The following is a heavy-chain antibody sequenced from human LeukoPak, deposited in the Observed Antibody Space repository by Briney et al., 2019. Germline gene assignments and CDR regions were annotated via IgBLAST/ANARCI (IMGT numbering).Heavy chain of an antibody. J-gene: IGHJ3*02. Sequence: GGSLRLSCAASGFTFSSYGMHWVRQAPGKGLEWVAFILYDGSNKYYADSVKGRFTISRDTSKDTVYLQMDSLRAEDTAIYYCAKIHQNRVVVGAKGAFDIWGQGTVVTVSS. V-gene: IGHV3-30*02. CDR2: ILYDGSNK. CDR3: AKIHQNRVVVGAKGAFDI. CDR1: GFTFSSYG. D-gene: IGHD2-15*01.